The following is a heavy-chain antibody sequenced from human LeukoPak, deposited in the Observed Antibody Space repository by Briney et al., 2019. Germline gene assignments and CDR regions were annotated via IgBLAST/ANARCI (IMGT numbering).Heavy chain of an antibody. CDR2: ISAYNGNT. D-gene: IGHD6-13*01. CDR3: AKSYSSSWSNLRGNWFDP. J-gene: IGHJ5*02. V-gene: IGHV1-18*01. CDR1: GYTFTSSG. Sequence: ASVKDSCKASGYTFTSSGISWVRQAPGQGLEYMGWISAYNGNTNYAQKLQGRVTMATDTSTSTAYMELRSLRSDDTAMYYCAKSYSSSWSNLRGNWFDPWGQGTLVTVSS.